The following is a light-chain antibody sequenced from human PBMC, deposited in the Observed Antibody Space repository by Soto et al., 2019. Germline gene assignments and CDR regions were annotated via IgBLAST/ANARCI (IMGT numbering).Light chain of an antibody. Sequence: EIVMTQSPATLSVSPGERATLSCRASQSFSSNLAWYQQKPGQPPRLLIYGASTRATGIPARFSGSGSGTQFTLTISSLQSEDFAVYYCQQYNNWRTFGQGTKLEIK. CDR1: QSFSSN. CDR2: GAS. V-gene: IGKV3-15*01. CDR3: QQYNNWRT. J-gene: IGKJ2*01.